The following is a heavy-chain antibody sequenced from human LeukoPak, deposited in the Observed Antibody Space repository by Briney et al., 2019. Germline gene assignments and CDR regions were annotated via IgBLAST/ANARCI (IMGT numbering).Heavy chain of an antibody. D-gene: IGHD3-22*01. CDR3: ARVGYYDSSGYFYHYYMDV. Sequence: PGGSLRLSCAASGFTFSSYAMHWVRQAPGKGLEYVSAISTSGGSTYYANSVKGRFTISRDNSKNTLYLQLGSLRAEDMAVYYCARVGYYDSSGYFYHYYMDVWGKGTTVTVSS. J-gene: IGHJ6*03. V-gene: IGHV3-64*01. CDR1: GFTFSSYA. CDR2: ISTSGGST.